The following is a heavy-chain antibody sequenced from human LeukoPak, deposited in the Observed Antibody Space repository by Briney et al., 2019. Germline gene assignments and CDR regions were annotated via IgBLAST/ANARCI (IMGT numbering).Heavy chain of an antibody. Sequence: SETLSLTCTVSGGSISSSSYYWGWIRQPPGKGLKWIGSIYYSGSTYYNPSLKSRVTISVDTSKNQFSLKLSSVTAADTAVYYCARELFGAFDIWGQGTMVTASS. CDR2: IYYSGST. V-gene: IGHV4-39*07. D-gene: IGHD3-10*01. J-gene: IGHJ3*02. CDR3: ARELFGAFDI. CDR1: GGSISSSSYY.